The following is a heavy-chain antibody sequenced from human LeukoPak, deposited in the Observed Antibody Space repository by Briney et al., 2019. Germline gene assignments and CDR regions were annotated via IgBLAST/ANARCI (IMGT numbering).Heavy chain of an antibody. CDR3: ARGRYCSSTSCYIARRDYYYYGMDV. D-gene: IGHD2-2*02. CDR2: IYYSGST. V-gene: IGHV4-59*01. J-gene: IGHJ6*02. CDR1: GGSISSYY. Sequence: SETLSLTCTVSGGSISSYYWSWIRQPPGKALEWIGYIYYSGSTNYNPSLKSRVTISVDTSKNQFSLKLSSVTAADTAVYYCARGRYCSSTSCYIARRDYYYYGMDVWGQGTTVTVSS.